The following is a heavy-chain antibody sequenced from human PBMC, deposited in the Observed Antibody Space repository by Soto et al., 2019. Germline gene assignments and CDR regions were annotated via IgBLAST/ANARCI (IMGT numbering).Heavy chain of an antibody. Sequence: KTSETLSLTCAVSGGSISSSNWWRWVRQTPGKGLEWIGEAYHSGSTNYNPSLKSRVTMSIDKSKNQFSLKLTSVTAADTALYYCAREIAAAGTRYSWFDPWGQGTLVTSPQ. CDR1: GGSISSSNW. D-gene: IGHD6-13*01. CDR2: AYHSGST. J-gene: IGHJ5*02. V-gene: IGHV4-4*02. CDR3: AREIAAAGTRYSWFDP.